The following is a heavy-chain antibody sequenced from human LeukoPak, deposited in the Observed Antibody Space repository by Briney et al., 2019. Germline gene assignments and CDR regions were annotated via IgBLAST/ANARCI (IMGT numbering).Heavy chain of an antibody. CDR2: IRYDGSNK. J-gene: IGHJ4*02. V-gene: IGHV3-30*02. CDR3: AKDPTHYRVWDDYDSTVLSY. CDR1: GFTFSSYG. D-gene: IGHD3-22*01. Sequence: GGSLRLSCAASGFTFSSYGMHWVRQAPGKGLEWVAFIRYDGSNKYYADSVKGRFTISRDNSKNTLYLQMNSLRAADTAVYYCAKDPTHYRVWDDYDSTVLSYWGQGTLVTVSS.